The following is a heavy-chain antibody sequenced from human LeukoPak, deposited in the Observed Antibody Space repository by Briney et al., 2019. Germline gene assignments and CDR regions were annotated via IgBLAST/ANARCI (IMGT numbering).Heavy chain of an antibody. CDR1: GFTFSSYS. J-gene: IGHJ4*02. D-gene: IGHD5-18*01. V-gene: IGHV3-21*01. Sequence: PGGSLTLSCAASGFTFSSYSMNWVRQAPGKVLEWVSSISSSSSYIYYADSVKGRFTISRDNAKNSLYMQMNSLRAEDTAVYYCARDAWYRGYSYGPREFDYWGQGTMVTVSS. CDR2: ISSSSSYI. CDR3: ARDAWYRGYSYGPREFDY.